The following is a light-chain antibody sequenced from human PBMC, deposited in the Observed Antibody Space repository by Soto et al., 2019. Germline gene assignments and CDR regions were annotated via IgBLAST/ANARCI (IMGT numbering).Light chain of an antibody. Sequence: QAVVTQPASVSGSPGQSITISCTGTGSDIGGYNYVSWYQHHPGKAPKLIIYEVSYRPSGVSNRFSASKSGNTASLTISGLQAEDEADYYCLSYTTTNTRVFGGGTKLTVL. CDR2: EVS. CDR1: GSDIGGYNY. J-gene: IGLJ3*02. V-gene: IGLV2-14*01. CDR3: LSYTTTNTRV.